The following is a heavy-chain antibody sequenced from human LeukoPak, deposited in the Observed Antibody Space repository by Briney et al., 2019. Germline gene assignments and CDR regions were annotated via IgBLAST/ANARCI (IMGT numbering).Heavy chain of an antibody. D-gene: IGHD1-26*01. CDR1: GGSISSSNW. Sequence: SETLSLTCAVSGGSISSSNWWSWVRQPPGKGLEWIGEIYHSGSTNYNPSLRSRVTISVDKSKNQFSLKLSSVTAADTAVYYCAKASVGARFFDPWGQGTLVTVSS. J-gene: IGHJ5*02. CDR2: IYHSGST. CDR3: AKASVGARFFDP. V-gene: IGHV4-4*02.